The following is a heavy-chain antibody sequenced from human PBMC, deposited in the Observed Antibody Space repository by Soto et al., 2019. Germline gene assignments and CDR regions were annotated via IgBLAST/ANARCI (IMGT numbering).Heavy chain of an antibody. CDR1: GGSISSSSYY. Sequence: QLQLQESGPGLVKPSETLSLTCTVSGGSISSSSYYWGWIRQPPGKGLEWIGGIYYSGSTYYNPSLKSRVTISVDTSKNQFSLKLSSVTAADTAVYYCARRGYCSGGSCAEKLGQSYYGMDVWGQGTTVTVSS. D-gene: IGHD2-15*01. CDR2: IYYSGST. V-gene: IGHV4-39*01. CDR3: ARRGYCSGGSCAEKLGQSYYGMDV. J-gene: IGHJ6*02.